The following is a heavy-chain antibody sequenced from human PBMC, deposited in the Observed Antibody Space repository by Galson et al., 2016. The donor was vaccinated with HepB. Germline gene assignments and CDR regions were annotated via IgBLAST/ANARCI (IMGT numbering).Heavy chain of an antibody. V-gene: IGHV3-23*01. J-gene: IGHJ4*02. CDR1: GFTFSSYA. D-gene: IGHD4-23*01. CDR2: ISGSGGST. CDR3: VRDNFADY. Sequence: SLRLSCAASGFTFSSYAMNWVRQAPGKGLEWVSSISGSGGSTYYADSVKGRFTISRDNSKNTLSLQMNNLGVEDTALYFCVRDNFADYWGQGTLVTVSS.